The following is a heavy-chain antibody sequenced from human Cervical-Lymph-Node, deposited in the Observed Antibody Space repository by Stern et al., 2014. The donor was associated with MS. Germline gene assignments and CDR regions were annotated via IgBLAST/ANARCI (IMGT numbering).Heavy chain of an antibody. Sequence: VQLVESGGGVVQPGRSLRLSCAASGFTFSSYGMHWVRQAPCKGLEGVAVIWYDGSNKYYADSVKGRFTISRDNSKNTLYLQMNSLRAEDTAVYYCARDQDIVVVPAALTFDYWGQGTLVTVSS. D-gene: IGHD2-2*01. CDR1: GFTFSSYG. CDR3: ARDQDIVVVPAALTFDY. J-gene: IGHJ4*02. CDR2: IWYDGSNK. V-gene: IGHV3-33*01.